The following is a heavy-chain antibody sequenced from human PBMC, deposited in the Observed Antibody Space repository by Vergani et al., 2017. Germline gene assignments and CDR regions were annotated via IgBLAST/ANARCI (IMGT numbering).Heavy chain of an antibody. CDR3: TTYFITGSGSYYINYYYMDV. CDR2: IKSKTDGGTT. D-gene: IGHD3-10*01. Sequence: EVQLVESGGGLVQPGGSLRLSCAASGFTFSSYAMSWVRQAPGKGLEWVGRIKSKTDGGTTDYAAPVKGRFTISRDDSKNTLYLQMNSLKTEDTAVYYCTTYFITGSGSYYINYYYMDVWGKGTTVTVSS. J-gene: IGHJ6*03. CDR1: GFTFSSYA. V-gene: IGHV3-15*01.